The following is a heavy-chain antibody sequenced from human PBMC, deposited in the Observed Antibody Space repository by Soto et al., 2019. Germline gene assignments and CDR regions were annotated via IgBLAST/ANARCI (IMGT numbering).Heavy chain of an antibody. Sequence: SETLSLTCTVSGASISGFYWSWIRKSAGKGLEWIGRIYATGTTDYNPSLKSRVMMSVDTSKKQFSLKLRSVTAADTAVYYCVSLRFLEWLSPHYYGMDVWGQGTTVTVSS. CDR2: IYATGTT. V-gene: IGHV4-4*07. CDR3: VSLRFLEWLSPHYYGMDV. D-gene: IGHD3-3*01. J-gene: IGHJ6*02. CDR1: GASISGFY.